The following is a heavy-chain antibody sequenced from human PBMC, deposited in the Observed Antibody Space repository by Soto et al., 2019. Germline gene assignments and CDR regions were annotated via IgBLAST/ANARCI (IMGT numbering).Heavy chain of an antibody. V-gene: IGHV3-23*01. Sequence: GGSLRLSCAASGFTFRSYAMSWVRQAPGKGLEWVSAISGSGGRTYYADSVKGRFTISRVNSKNTLYLQMNSLRADDTAVYYCAKEMYSSGFFDYWGQGALVTVSS. CDR3: AKEMYSSGFFDY. D-gene: IGHD6-19*01. CDR2: ISGSGGRT. J-gene: IGHJ4*02. CDR1: GFTFRSYA.